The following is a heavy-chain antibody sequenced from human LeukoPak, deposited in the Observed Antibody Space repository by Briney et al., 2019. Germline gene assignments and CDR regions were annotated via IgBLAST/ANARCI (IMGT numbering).Heavy chain of an antibody. J-gene: IGHJ4*02. CDR1: GLPIADFA. Sequence: GGSLRLSSVASGLPIADFAMHWVRQAPGKCLEWVSLISGDGVSTFYADSVKGRFSISRDNSKNSLSLEMNSLRTEDTAMYYCARESGKFDYWGQGTLVAVSS. V-gene: IGHV3-43*02. CDR2: ISGDGVST. CDR3: ARESGKFDY.